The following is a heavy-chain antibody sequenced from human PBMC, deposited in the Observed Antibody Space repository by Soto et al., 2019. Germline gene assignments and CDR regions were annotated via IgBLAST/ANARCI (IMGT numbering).Heavy chain of an antibody. J-gene: IGHJ4*02. CDR2: ISSSGSTI. D-gene: IGHD5-12*01. CDR1: GFTFSDYY. CDR3: ATNRRGIVATDY. V-gene: IGHV3-11*01. Sequence: GGSLRLSCAASGFTFSDYYMSWIRQAPGKGLEWVSYISSSGSTIYYADSVKGRFTISRDKAKNSLYLQMNSLRAEDTAVYYCATNRRGIVATDYWGQGTLVTVSS.